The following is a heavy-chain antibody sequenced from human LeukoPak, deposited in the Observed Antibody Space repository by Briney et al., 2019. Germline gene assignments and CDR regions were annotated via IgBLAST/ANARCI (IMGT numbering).Heavy chain of an antibody. CDR3: AKGIRGSYWDAFDI. J-gene: IGHJ3*02. Sequence: GGSLRLSCAASGFTFDEYAMHWARQAPGKGLEWVSGISWNSGSIAYADSVKGRFTISGDNARNSLYMQMNSLRAEDTALYYCAKGIRGSYWDAFDIWGQGTMVTVSS. CDR1: GFTFDEYA. V-gene: IGHV3-9*01. CDR2: ISWNSGSI. D-gene: IGHD1-26*01.